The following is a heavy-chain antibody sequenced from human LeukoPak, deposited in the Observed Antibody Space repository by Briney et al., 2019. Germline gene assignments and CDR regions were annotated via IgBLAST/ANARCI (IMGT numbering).Heavy chain of an antibody. CDR1: GGTFSSYA. CDR3: ASGIFGVVIMSEGYFDY. V-gene: IGHV1-69*05. D-gene: IGHD3-3*01. J-gene: IGHJ4*02. CDR2: IIPIFGTA. Sequence: ASVKVSCKASGGTFSSYAISWVRQAPGQGLEWMGGIIPIFGTANYAQKFQGRVTITTDESTSTAYMELSSLRSEDTAVYYCASGIFGVVIMSEGYFDYWGQGTLVTVSS.